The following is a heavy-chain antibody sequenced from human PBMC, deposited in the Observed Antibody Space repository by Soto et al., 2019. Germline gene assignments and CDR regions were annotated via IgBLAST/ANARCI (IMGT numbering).Heavy chain of an antibody. D-gene: IGHD2-2*01. V-gene: IGHV1-3*04. CDR3: ARAGGDCSAANCYVIDY. Sequence: ASVKVSCKASGYTFTNYAMHWVRQAPGQRLEWMGWINTGKGNTKYSQKFQGRVTITSDTSASTAYMDLSSLRSEDTAMYYCARAGGDCSAANCYVIDYWGQGTLVTVSS. CDR2: INTGKGNT. J-gene: IGHJ4*02. CDR1: GYTFTNYA.